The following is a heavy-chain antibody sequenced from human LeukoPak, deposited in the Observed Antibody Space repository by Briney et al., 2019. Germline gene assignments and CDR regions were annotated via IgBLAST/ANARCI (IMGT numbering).Heavy chain of an antibody. CDR1: GYTFTGYY. CDR3: ASNYGMTTVTSHSY. D-gene: IGHD4-17*01. J-gene: IGHJ4*02. CDR2: INPNSGGT. V-gene: IGHV1-2*02. Sequence: ASVKVSRKASGYTFTGYYMHWVRQAPGQGLEWMGWINPNSGGTNYAQKFQGRVTMTRDTSISTAYMKLSRLRSDDTAVYYCASNYGMTTVTSHSYWGQGTLVTVSS.